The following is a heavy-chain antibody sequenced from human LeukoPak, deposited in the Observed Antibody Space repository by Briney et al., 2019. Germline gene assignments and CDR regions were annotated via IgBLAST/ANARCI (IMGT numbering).Heavy chain of an antibody. CDR1: GGSFSGYD. V-gene: IGHV4-34*01. Sequence: PSETLSLTCAVYGGSFSGYDWTWIRQPPGKGLEWIGEINHGGSTKYNPSLKSRVTMSVDTSKNQFSLKLSSVTAADTAVYYCARGHSYYDYVWGSYRYGYMGDYWGQGTLVTVSS. CDR3: ARGHSYYDYVWGSYRYGYMGDY. J-gene: IGHJ4*02. CDR2: INHGGST. D-gene: IGHD3-16*02.